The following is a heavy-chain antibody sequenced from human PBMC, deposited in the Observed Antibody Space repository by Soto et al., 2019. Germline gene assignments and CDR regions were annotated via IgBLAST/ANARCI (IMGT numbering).Heavy chain of an antibody. CDR2: INPDGSVG. CDR3: AGWGGHDYNY. CDR1: GFTFSTYW. V-gene: IGHV3-7*03. J-gene: IGHJ4*02. D-gene: IGHD3-16*01. Sequence: EVQLLGSGGGLVQPGGSLRLSCVASGFTFSTYWMNWVRQAPGMGLEWVANINPDGSVGTYVDSVKGRLTTSRDNAKNSLYLQMNRLRADDTAVYFCAGWGGHDYNYWGQGILVTVSS.